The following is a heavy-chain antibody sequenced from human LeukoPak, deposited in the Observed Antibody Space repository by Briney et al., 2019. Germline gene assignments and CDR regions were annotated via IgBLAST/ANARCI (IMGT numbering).Heavy chain of an antibody. CDR1: GFTFSSYA. V-gene: IGHV3-23*01. J-gene: IGHJ4*02. CDR2: ISGSGGST. CDR3: AKVFVDTAMSFGY. Sequence: GGSLRLSCAASGFTFSSYAMSWVRQAPGKGLEWVSAISGSGGSTYYADSVNGRFTIYRDNSQNTLYLQMNSLRAEDTAVYYCAKVFVDTAMSFGYWGQGTLVTVSS. D-gene: IGHD5-18*01.